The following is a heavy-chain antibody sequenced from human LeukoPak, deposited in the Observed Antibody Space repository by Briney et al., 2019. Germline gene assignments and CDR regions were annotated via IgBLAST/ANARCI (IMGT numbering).Heavy chain of an antibody. Sequence: GGSLRLSCAASGFTFSSYAMSWVRQAPGKGLEWVSAISGSGGSTYYADSVKGRFTISRDNSKNTLYLQMNSLRAEDTAVYYCAKDPYYDSSGYYTNWGQGTLVTVSS. CDR1: GFTFSSYA. V-gene: IGHV3-23*01. CDR3: AKDPYYDSSGYYTN. CDR2: ISGSGGST. J-gene: IGHJ4*02. D-gene: IGHD3-22*01.